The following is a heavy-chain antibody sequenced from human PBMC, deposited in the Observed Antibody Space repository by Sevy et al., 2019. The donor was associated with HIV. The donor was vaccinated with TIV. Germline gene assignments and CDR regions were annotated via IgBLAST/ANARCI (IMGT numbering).Heavy chain of an antibody. J-gene: IGHJ4*02. V-gene: IGHV3-48*04. D-gene: IGHD5-18*01. CDR2: ISGSGNII. CDR3: AKKGYSSGIFYYFDY. CDR1: GFTFSSYS. Sequence: GGSLRLSCVGSGFTFSSYSMNWVRQAPGKGLEWIAYISGSGNIIYYADSVRGRFSISRDNAKKSLYLQMNSLRAEDTAVYFCAKKGYSSGIFYYFDYWGQGTLVTVSS.